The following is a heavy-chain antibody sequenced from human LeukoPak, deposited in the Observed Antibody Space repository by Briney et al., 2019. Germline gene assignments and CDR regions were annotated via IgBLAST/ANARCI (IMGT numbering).Heavy chain of an antibody. D-gene: IGHD6-13*01. J-gene: IGHJ6*03. CDR1: GGSISSYY. CDR2: IYTSGST. Sequence: SETLSLTCTVSGGSISSYYWSWIRQPAGKGLEWIGRIYTSGSTNYNPSLKSRVTMSVDTSKNQFSLKLSSVTAADTAVYYCARVRGIAAAGYYYYYMDVWGKGTTVTISS. V-gene: IGHV4-4*07. CDR3: ARVRGIAAAGYYYYYMDV.